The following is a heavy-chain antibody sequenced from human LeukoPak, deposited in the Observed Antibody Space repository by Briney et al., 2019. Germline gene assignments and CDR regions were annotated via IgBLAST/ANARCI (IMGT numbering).Heavy chain of an antibody. V-gene: IGHV4-59*01. CDR1: GGSISSYY. D-gene: IGHD4-17*01. J-gene: IGHJ3*02. CDR3: ARAIAVTTISGAVVDAFDI. Sequence: SETLSLTCTVSGGSISSYYWSWIRQPPGKGLEWIGYIYYSGSTNYNPSLESRVTISVDTSKNQFSLKPSSVTAADTAVYYCARAIAVTTISGAVVDAFDIWGQGTMVTVSS. CDR2: IYYSGST.